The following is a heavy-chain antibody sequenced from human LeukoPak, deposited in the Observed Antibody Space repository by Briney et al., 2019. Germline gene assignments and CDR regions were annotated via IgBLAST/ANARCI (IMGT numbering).Heavy chain of an antibody. D-gene: IGHD1-1*01. CDR3: ARGYNWNDCYFDL. V-gene: IGHV4-59*01. J-gene: IGHJ4*02. Sequence: SETLSLTCTVSGGSISNYLWNWIRQPPGPGLEWIGYINYSGTTDYNPSLKSRVTISVDTSKNQFSLTVSSVTAADTAVSYCARGYNWNDCYFDLWGQGTLVTVSA. CDR1: GGSISNYL. CDR2: INYSGTT.